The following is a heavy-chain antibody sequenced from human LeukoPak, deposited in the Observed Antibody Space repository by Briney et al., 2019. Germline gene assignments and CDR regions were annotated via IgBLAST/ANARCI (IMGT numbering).Heavy chain of an antibody. CDR2: ISYDGSNK. D-gene: IGHD3-9*01. CDR1: GFTFSSYA. Sequence: GRSLRLSCAASGFTFSSYAMHWVRQAPGKGLEWVAVISYDGSNKYYADSVKGRFTISRDNSKNTLYLQMNSLRAEDTAVYYCARDYDILSGFDYWGQGTLVTVSS. V-gene: IGHV3-30-3*01. J-gene: IGHJ4*02. CDR3: ARDYDILSGFDY.